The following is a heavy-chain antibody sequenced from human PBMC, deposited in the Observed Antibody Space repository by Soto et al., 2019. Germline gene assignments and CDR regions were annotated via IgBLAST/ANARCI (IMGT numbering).Heavy chain of an antibody. J-gene: IGHJ4*02. D-gene: IGHD6-19*01. CDR2: IYYSGST. CDR3: ARDLTSSGWYYFDY. CDR1: GGSISSYY. V-gene: IGHV4-59*01. Sequence: PSETLSLTCTVSGGSISSYYWSWIRQPPGKGLEWIGYIYYSGSTNYNPSLKSRVTISVDTSKNQFSLKLSSVTAADTAVYYCARDLTSSGWYYFDYWGQGTLVTVSS.